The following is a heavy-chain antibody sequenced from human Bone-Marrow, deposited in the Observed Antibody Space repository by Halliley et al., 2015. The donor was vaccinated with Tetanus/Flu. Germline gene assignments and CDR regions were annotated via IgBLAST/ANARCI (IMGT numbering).Heavy chain of an antibody. Sequence: TLSLTCTVSGGSVSSGTYFWSWIRQPPGKGLEWIGGIYYSGSTNYNPSLKRRLTISLDTSRNQFSLRLSSVTAADTAVYYCARDFFDSTVYIDYWGQGTLVTVSS. CDR3: ARDFFDSTVYIDY. CDR1: GGSVSSGTYF. J-gene: IGHJ4*02. V-gene: IGHV4-61*01. D-gene: IGHD2-8*02. CDR2: IYYSGST.